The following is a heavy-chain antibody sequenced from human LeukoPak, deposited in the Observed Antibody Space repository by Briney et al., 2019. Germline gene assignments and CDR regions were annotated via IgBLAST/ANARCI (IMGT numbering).Heavy chain of an antibody. CDR3: ARHYDILTGYYFFDY. Sequence: ASVKVSCKASGGTFSSYAISWVRQAPGQGLEWMGWISAYNGNTNYAQKLQGRVTMTTDTSTSTAYMELRSLRSDDTAVYYCARHYDILTGYYFFDYWGQGTLVTVSS. J-gene: IGHJ4*02. V-gene: IGHV1-18*01. CDR2: ISAYNGNT. CDR1: GGTFSSYA. D-gene: IGHD3-9*01.